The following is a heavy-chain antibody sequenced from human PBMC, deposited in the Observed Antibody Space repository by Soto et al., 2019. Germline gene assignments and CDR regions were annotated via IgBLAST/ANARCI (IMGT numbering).Heavy chain of an antibody. CDR1: GFTFSSYA. Sequence: PGGSLRLSCAASGFTFSSYAMSWVRQAPGKGLEWVSAISGSGGSTYYADSVKGRFTISRDNSKNTLYLQMNSLRAEDTAVYYCARDQGGSYSNWFDPWGQGTLVTVSS. D-gene: IGHD1-26*01. CDR2: ISGSGGST. V-gene: IGHV3-23*01. CDR3: ARDQGGSYSNWFDP. J-gene: IGHJ5*02.